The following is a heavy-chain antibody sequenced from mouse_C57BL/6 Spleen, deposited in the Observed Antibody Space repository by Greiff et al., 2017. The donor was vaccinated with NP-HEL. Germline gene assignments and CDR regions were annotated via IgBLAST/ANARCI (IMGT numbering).Heavy chain of an antibody. CDR1: GYAFSSYW. D-gene: IGHD2-4*01. CDR3: ARRGDYDYPYFDY. CDR2: IYPGDGDT. V-gene: IGHV1-80*01. Sequence: VKLQESGAELVKPGASVKISCKASGYAFSSYWMNWVKQRPGKGLEWIGQIYPGDGDTNYNGKFKGKATLTADKSSSTAYMQLSSLTSEDSAVYFCARRGDYDYPYFDYWGQGTTLTVSS. J-gene: IGHJ2*01.